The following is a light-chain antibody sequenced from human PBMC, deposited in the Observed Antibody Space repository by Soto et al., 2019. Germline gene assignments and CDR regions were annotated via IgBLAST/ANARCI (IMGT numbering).Light chain of an antibody. CDR1: QSVSIL. Sequence: VLTQCPGTLSLSPGERATLSCRASQSVSILLAWYQQKTGQAPRLLIHGETTRATGIPARFSGSGSGTELNLTISSLQSEDFAVYYCQKYNNWPRTFGQGTKVDIK. V-gene: IGKV3-15*01. CDR3: QKYNNWPRT. J-gene: IGKJ1*01. CDR2: GET.